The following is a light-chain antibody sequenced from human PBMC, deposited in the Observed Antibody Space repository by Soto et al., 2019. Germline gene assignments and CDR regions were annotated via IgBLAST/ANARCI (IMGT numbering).Light chain of an antibody. CDR3: QQSYSTPLT. CDR2: AAS. V-gene: IGKV1-39*01. J-gene: IGKJ4*01. Sequence: IPMTQSPSALAASFGDRVALTCRASQSISTRLAWYQQKPGKAPKLLIYAASSLQSGVPSRFSGSGSGTDFTLTISSLQPEDFATYYCQQSYSTPLTFGGGTKVDIK. CDR1: QSISTR.